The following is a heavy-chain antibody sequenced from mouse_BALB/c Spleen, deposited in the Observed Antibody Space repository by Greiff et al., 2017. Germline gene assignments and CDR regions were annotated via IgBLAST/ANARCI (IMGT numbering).Heavy chain of an antibody. CDR1: GYSFTGYN. D-gene: IGHD2-2*01. CDR3: ARRLREDYAMDY. CDR2: IDPYNGGT. J-gene: IGHJ4*01. Sequence: VQLQQSGPELGKPGASVKISCKASGYSFTGYNMYWVKQSHRKSLEWIGYIDPYNGGTSYNQKSKGKATLTVDESSSTAYMHLNSLTSEDSAIYYCARRLREDYAMDYWGQGTSVTVSS. V-gene: IGHV1S135*01.